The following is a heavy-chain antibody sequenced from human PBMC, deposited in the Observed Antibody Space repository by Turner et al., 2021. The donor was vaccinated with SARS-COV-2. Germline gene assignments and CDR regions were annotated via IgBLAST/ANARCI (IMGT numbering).Heavy chain of an antibody. J-gene: IGHJ6*03. Sequence: EVQLVVSGGGLVEPGVSFRVSCAASGFTFSTTWMTWVRQAPGKGLEWVGRIKSKIDGGTVDYAAPVKGRFTISRDDSEDTLYMQMNSLKTEDTAVYYCATANKFYDYMDVWGEGATVTVSS. V-gene: IGHV3-15*01. CDR1: GFTFSTTW. CDR3: ATANKFYDYMDV. CDR2: IKSKIDGGTV.